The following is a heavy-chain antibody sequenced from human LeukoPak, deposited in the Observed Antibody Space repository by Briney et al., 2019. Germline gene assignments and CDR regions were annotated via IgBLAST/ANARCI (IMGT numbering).Heavy chain of an antibody. CDR1: GGSFSGYY. J-gene: IGHJ5*02. CDR3: ARASMVRGVTINWFDP. V-gene: IGHV4-34*01. CDR2: INHSGST. D-gene: IGHD3-10*01. Sequence: SETLSLTCAVYGGSFSGYYWSWIRQPPGKGLEWIGEINHSGSTNYNPSLKSRVTISVDTSKNQFSLKLSSVTAADTAVYYCARASMVRGVTINWFDPWGKGTLVTVSS.